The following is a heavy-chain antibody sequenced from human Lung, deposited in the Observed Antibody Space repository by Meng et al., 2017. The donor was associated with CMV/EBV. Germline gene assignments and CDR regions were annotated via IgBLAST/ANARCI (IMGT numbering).Heavy chain of an antibody. J-gene: IGHJ6*02. V-gene: IGHV1-18*01. CDR3: ARDPIRVLRFLEWNYYYYGRAV. D-gene: IGHD3-3*01. Sequence: ASVKVSCKASGYTFTSYGISWVRQAPGQGLEWMGWISAYNGNTNYAQKLQGRVTMTTDTSTSTAYMELRSLRSDDTAVYYCARDPIRVLRFLEWNYYYYGRAVWGPGNXVNVAS. CDR1: GYTFTSYG. CDR2: ISAYNGNT.